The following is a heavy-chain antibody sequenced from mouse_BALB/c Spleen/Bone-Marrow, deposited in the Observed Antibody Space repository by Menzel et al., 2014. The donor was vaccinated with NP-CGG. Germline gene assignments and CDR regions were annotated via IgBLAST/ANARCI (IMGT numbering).Heavy chain of an antibody. D-gene: IGHD1-1*01. Sequence: EVKLVESGAELVKPGASVKLSCTASGFNIKDTYMHWVKQRPEQGLEWIGRIDPANGNIKYDPKFQGKATITADTSSNTAYLQLSSLTSEDTAVYYCAPYYYGRWFANGGQGTLVTVSA. CDR3: APYYYGRWFAN. CDR1: GFNIKDTY. V-gene: IGHV14-3*02. CDR2: IDPANGNI. J-gene: IGHJ3*01.